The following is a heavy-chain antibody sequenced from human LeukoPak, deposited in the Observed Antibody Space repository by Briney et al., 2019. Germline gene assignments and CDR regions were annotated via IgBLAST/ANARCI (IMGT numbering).Heavy chain of an antibody. V-gene: IGHV1-2*02. D-gene: IGHD3-10*01. Sequence: ASVKVSCKASGYTFTGYYMHWVRQAPGQGLEWMGWINPNSGGTNYAQKFQGRVTMTRDTSISTAYMELSRLRSDDTAVYYCARGTGYYYGSVSYYAWGQGTLVTVSS. CDR2: INPNSGGT. CDR3: ARGTGYYYGSVSYYA. J-gene: IGHJ4*02. CDR1: GYTFTGYY.